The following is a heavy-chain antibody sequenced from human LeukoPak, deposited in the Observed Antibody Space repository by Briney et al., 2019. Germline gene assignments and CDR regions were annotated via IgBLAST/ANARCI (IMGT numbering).Heavy chain of an antibody. D-gene: IGHD4-4*01. Sequence: PGGSLRLSCAASGFTLSTYWMHWVRHAPGKGLVWVSHIYIGGSRIWYADSVKSRFTISRDNAKNTLYLQLTSLRAEDTAVYYCARDLGYSLDYWGQGTLVTVSS. J-gene: IGHJ4*02. CDR2: IYIGGSRI. V-gene: IGHV3-74*01. CDR3: ARDLGYSLDY. CDR1: GFTLSTYW.